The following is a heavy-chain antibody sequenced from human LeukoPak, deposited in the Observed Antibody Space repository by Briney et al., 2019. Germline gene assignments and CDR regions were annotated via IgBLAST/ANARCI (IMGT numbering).Heavy chain of an antibody. Sequence: SETLSLTCTVSGGSISSYYWSWIRQPARKGLEWIGRIYTSGSTNYNPSLKSRVTMSVDTSKNQFSLKLSSVTAADTAVYYCGREAYYYDSSGQNTLGYWGQGTLVTVSS. V-gene: IGHV4-4*07. J-gene: IGHJ4*02. D-gene: IGHD3-22*01. CDR1: GGSISSYY. CDR2: IYTSGST. CDR3: GREAYYYDSSGQNTLGY.